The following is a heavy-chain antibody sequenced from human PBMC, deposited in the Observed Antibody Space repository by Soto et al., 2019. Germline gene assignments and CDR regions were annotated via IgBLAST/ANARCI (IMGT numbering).Heavy chain of an antibody. CDR2: ISGSGGTT. D-gene: IGHD3-22*01. CDR1: GFTFSSYA. CDR3: ATDGDTSCYYLWYFDL. J-gene: IGHJ2*01. V-gene: IGHV3-23*01. Sequence: EVQLLESGGGLVQPGGSLRLSCAASGFTFSSYAMSWVRQAPGKGLEWVSSISGSGGTTYYADSVKGRFTISRDNSKNTLYLQMNSLRAEDTAVYYCATDGDTSCYYLWYFDLLGRGNLVNVSS.